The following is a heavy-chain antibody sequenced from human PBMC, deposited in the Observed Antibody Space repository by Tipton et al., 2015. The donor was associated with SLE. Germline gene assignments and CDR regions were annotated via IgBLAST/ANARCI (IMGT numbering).Heavy chain of an antibody. Sequence: TLSLTCTVSGGSISTGGDSWGWIRQPPGKGLEWIGNIYSSGRTYDNPSLKSRITMSVDTSKNNFSLNLSSVTAADTAVYYCARGGDPDYFDYWGQGTLVTVSS. J-gene: IGHJ4*02. CDR2: IYSSGRT. CDR3: ARGGDPDYFDY. V-gene: IGHV4-39*07. CDR1: GGSISTGGDS.